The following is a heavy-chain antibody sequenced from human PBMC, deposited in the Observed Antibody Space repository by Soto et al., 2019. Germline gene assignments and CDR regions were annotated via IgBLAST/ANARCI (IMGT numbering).Heavy chain of an antibody. Sequence: ASVKVSCKASGGTFSSYAISWVREAPGQGLERMGGILPIFGTANYAQKFQGRVTITADESTSTAYRELSSLRSEDTAAYYCARGRTDIVVLPAEDYFDYGGQGTLAT. J-gene: IGHJ4*02. CDR3: ARGRTDIVVLPAEDYFDY. CDR1: GGTFSSYA. V-gene: IGHV1-69*13. D-gene: IGHD2-2*01. CDR2: ILPIFGTA.